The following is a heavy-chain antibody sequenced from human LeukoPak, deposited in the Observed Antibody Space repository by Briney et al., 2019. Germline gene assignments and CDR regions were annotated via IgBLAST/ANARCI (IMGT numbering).Heavy chain of an antibody. CDR2: IYTSGST. D-gene: IGHD1-20*01. Sequence: PSETLSLTCTVSGGSISSYYWSWIRQPAGKGLEWIGRIYTSGSTNYNPSPKSRVTMSVDTSKNQFSLKLSSVTAADTAVYYCARSITGTTLMHYYYYGMDVWGQGTTVTVSS. V-gene: IGHV4-4*07. J-gene: IGHJ6*02. CDR3: ARSITGTTLMHYYYYGMDV. CDR1: GGSISSYY.